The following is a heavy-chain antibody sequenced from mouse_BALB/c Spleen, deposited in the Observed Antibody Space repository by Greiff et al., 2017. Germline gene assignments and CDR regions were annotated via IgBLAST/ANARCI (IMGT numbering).Heavy chain of an antibody. CDR1: GFTFSSFG. CDR2: ISSGSSTI. Sequence: DVQLVESGGGLVQPGGSRKLSCAASGFTFSSFGMHWVRQAPEKGLEWVAYISSGSSTIYYADTVKGRFTISRDNPKNTLFLQMTSLRSEDTAMYYCARLRGSSMDYWGQGTSVTVSS. J-gene: IGHJ4*01. V-gene: IGHV5-17*02. CDR3: ARLRGSSMDY.